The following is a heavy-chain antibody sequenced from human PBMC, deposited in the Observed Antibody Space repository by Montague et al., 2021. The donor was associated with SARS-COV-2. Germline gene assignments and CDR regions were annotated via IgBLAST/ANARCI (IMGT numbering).Heavy chain of an antibody. V-gene: IGHV4-39*02. D-gene: IGHD6-19*01. CDR3: ARPGSVSGWFYFDD. J-gene: IGHJ4*02. Sequence: SETLSLTCIVSGASIDRDTYYWGWIRKSPGKGLEWIGSLSSSCSTYYNPSPRSRVTISMDTSKNHFSLKVNSVTATDTAVYFCARPGSVSGWFYFDDWGQGTLVSVSS. CDR1: GASIDRDTYY. CDR2: LSSSCST.